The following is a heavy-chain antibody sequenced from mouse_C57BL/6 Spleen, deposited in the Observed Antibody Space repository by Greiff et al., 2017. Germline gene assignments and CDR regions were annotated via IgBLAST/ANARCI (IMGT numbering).Heavy chain of an antibody. J-gene: IGHJ1*03. CDR3: AREGITTVVPSYWYFDV. CDR1: GFTFSSYA. V-gene: IGHV5-4*01. D-gene: IGHD1-1*01. CDR2: ISDGGSYT. Sequence: EVKLVESGGGLVKPGGSLKLSCAASGFTFSSYAMSWVRQTPEKRLELVATISDGGSYTYYPDNVKGRFTISRDNAKNNLYLQMSHLKSEDTAMYYCAREGITTVVPSYWYFDVWGTGTTVTVSS.